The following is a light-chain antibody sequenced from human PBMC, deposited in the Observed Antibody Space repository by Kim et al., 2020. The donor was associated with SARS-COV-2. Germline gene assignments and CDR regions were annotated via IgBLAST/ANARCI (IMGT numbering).Light chain of an antibody. CDR2: GAS. J-gene: IGKJ2*01. V-gene: IGKV3-20*01. CDR1: QSITKNY. Sequence: SPGEGATLSCRASQSITKNYVAWYQQQPGQAPRLIIYGASTRATGIPDRFSGSGSATDFILSISRLEPEDFAIYYCQHYGTSPMYIFGPGTKLEI. CDR3: QHYGTSPMYI.